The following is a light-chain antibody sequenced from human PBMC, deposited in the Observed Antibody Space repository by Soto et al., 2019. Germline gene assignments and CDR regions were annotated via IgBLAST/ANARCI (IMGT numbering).Light chain of an antibody. CDR3: QQFHGSPPT. Sequence: EIGMTQSPATLSGSPGERATLPWGASQSVSSNLAWYQQKTGQAPRLLIYGASTRATGIPARFSGSVYGTEFNLTISSLQAEDVAVYYCQQFHGSPPTFGQGTKVDIK. J-gene: IGKJ1*01. V-gene: IGKV3-15*01. CDR1: QSVSSN. CDR2: GAS.